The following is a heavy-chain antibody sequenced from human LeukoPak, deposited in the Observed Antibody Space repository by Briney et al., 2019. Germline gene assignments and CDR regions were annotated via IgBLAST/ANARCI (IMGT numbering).Heavy chain of an antibody. V-gene: IGHV5-51*01. D-gene: IGHD1-26*01. CDR3: ATGATHGRGYFDY. Sequence: YWLGWVRQMPGKGLEWMWIIYPGDSDTRYSPSFQGQVTISADKSISTAYLQWSSLKASDTAMYYCATGATHGRGYFDYWGQGTLVTVSS. CDR1: YW. J-gene: IGHJ4*02. CDR2: IYPGDSDT.